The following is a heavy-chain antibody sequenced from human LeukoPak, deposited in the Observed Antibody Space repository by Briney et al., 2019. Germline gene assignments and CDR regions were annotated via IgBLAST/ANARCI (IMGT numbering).Heavy chain of an antibody. V-gene: IGHV4-59*11. CDR2: IYYSGST. CDR3: ARAEGRDGYNLDY. D-gene: IGHD5-24*01. CDR1: GGSISSHY. J-gene: IGHJ4*02. Sequence: SETLSLTCTVSGGSISSHYWSWIRQPPGKGLEWIGYIYYSGSTNYNPSLKSRVTISVDTSKNQFSLKLSSVTAADTAVYYCARAEGRDGYNLDYWGQGTLVTVSP.